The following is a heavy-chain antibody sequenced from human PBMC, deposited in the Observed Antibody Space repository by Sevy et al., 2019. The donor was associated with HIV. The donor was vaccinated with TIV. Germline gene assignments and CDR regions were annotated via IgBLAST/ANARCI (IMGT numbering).Heavy chain of an antibody. CDR3: AGDHDYGDYGAFDI. Sequence: SETLSLTCAVYGGSFSGYYWSWIRQPPGKGLEWIGEINHSGSTNYNPSLKSRVTISVDKSKNQFSLKRSSVTAADTAVYYCAGDHDYGDYGAFDIWGQGTMVTVSS. D-gene: IGHD4-17*01. J-gene: IGHJ3*02. CDR1: GGSFSGYY. CDR2: INHSGST. V-gene: IGHV4-34*01.